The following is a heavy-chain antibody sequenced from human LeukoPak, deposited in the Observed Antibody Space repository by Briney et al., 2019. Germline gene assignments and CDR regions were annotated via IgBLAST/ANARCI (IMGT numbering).Heavy chain of an antibody. J-gene: IGHJ4*01. D-gene: IGHD2-2*01. CDR1: GYTFTSYG. CDR3: ASTPLYCSNTSCLLDLEY. V-gene: IGHV1-18*01. Sequence: ASVKVSCKTFGYTFTSYGISWVRQAPGQGLEWMGWISAYDGNTNYAQKFQGRVSMTADTSTSTAYMELRSPISDDTAVYYCASTPLYCSNTSCLLDLEYWGRGTLVTVSS. CDR2: ISAYDGNT.